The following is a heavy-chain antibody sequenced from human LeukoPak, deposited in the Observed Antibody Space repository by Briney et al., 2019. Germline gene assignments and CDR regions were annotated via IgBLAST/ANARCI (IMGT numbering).Heavy chain of an antibody. CDR1: GGSISSYY. Sequence: SETLSLTCTVSGGSISSYYWSWIRQPAGKGLEWIGRIYTSGSTNYNPSLKSRVTISVDTSKNQFSLKLSSVTAADTAVYYCARVRHTAMVVMGFDYWGQGTLVTVSS. D-gene: IGHD5-18*01. V-gene: IGHV4-4*07. J-gene: IGHJ4*02. CDR3: ARVRHTAMVVMGFDY. CDR2: IYTSGST.